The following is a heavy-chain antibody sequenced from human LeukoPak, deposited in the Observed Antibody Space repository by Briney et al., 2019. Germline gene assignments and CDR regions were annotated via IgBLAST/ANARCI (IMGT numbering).Heavy chain of an antibody. J-gene: IGHJ4*02. CDR1: GFTFSSYA. CDR3: AREGIYGLDY. D-gene: IGHD3-16*01. V-gene: IGHV3-30*04. CDR2: ISHDARNK. Sequence: GGSLRLSCAASGFTFSSYAIHWVRQAPGKGLEWVAVISHDARNKYYADSVKGRFTISRDNSKNTLYLQMDSLRVEDTAVYYCAREGIYGLDYWGQETLVTVSS.